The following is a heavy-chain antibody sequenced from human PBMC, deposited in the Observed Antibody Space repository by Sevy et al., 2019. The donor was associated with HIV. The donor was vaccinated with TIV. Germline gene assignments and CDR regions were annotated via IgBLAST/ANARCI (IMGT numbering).Heavy chain of an antibody. CDR2: ISAYNGNT. D-gene: IGHD2-2*01. V-gene: IGHV1-18*01. CDR3: ARGEEGYCSSTSCYPTSYGMDV. J-gene: IGHJ6*02. Sequence: ASVKVSCKASGYTFTSYGISWVRQAPGQGLEWMGWISAYNGNTNHAQKLQGRVTMTTDTSTSTAYMELRSLRSDDTAVYYCARGEEGYCSSTSCYPTSYGMDVWGQGTTVTVSS. CDR1: GYTFTSYG.